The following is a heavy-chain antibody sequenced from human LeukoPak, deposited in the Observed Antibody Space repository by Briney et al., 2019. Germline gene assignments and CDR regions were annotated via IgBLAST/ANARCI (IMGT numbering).Heavy chain of an antibody. CDR3: ARGHNYYDSSGYYY. D-gene: IGHD3-22*01. CDR2: INHSGST. Sequence: SETLSLTCTVSGGSISSYYWSWIRQPPGKGLEWIGEINHSGSTNYNPSLKSRVTISVDTSKNQFSLKLSSVTAADTAVYYCARGHNYYDSSGYYYWGQGTLVTVSS. J-gene: IGHJ4*02. CDR1: GGSISSYY. V-gene: IGHV4-34*01.